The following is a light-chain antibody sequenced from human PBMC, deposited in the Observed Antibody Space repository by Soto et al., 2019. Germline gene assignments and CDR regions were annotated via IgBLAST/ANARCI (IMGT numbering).Light chain of an antibody. Sequence: ETVMTQSPSTLSVSPGERATLSCRASQSFFGSLSWYHHKPGQAPRLLLYGAATRATGIPARFSGSGSGTEFTLTISSLQSDDIATYYCQQYNNWPVTFGGGTKVDIK. V-gene: IGKV3-15*01. CDR2: GAA. CDR3: QQYNNWPVT. J-gene: IGKJ4*01. CDR1: QSFFGS.